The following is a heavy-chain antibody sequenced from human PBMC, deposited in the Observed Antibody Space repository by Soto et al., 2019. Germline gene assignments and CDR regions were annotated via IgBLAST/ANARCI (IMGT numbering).Heavy chain of an antibody. CDR3: AREADFASSGYVLDY. D-gene: IGHD3-22*01. CDR2: VTSSPSSM. V-gene: IGHV3-21*01. CDR1: GFTFSGFS. Sequence: GGSLRLSCAASGFTFSGFSMNWVRQAPGKGLEWVSSVTSSPSSMFYADSVKGRFTISRDDAKDSLFLQMNSLRADDTAVYYCAREADFASSGYVLDYWGRGTLVTVSS. J-gene: IGHJ4*02.